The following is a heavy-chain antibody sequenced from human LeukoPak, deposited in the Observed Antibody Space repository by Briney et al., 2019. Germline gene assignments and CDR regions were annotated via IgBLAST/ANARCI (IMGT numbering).Heavy chain of an antibody. V-gene: IGHV1-18*01. CDR1: GYTFTSYG. CDR2: ISAYNGNT. J-gene: IGHJ4*02. D-gene: IGHD3-22*01. CDR3: ARDWTYYYDSSGYSGDY. Sequence: ASVKASCKASGYTFTSYGISWVRQAPGQGLEWMGWISAYNGNTNYAQKLQGRVTMTTDTSTSTAYMELRSLRSDDTAVYYCARDWTYYYDSSGYSGDYWGQGTLVTVSS.